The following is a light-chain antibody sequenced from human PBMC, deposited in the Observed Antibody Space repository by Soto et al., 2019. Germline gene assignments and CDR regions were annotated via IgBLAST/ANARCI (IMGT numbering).Light chain of an antibody. J-gene: IGLJ2*01. CDR1: SSNIGSNT. Sequence: QSVLTQPPSASGTPGQRVTISCSGSSSNIGSNTVSWYQQLPGTAPKLHIYTNNQRPSGVPARFSGSKSGTSASLAISGLQSEDEADYYCAAWDDSLNGVVFGGGTKLTVL. CDR3: AAWDDSLNGVV. V-gene: IGLV1-44*01. CDR2: TNN.